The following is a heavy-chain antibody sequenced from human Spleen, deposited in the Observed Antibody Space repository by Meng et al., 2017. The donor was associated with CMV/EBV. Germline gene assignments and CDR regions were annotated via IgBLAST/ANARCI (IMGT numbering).Heavy chain of an antibody. D-gene: IGHD2-2*01. J-gene: IGHJ6*02. V-gene: IGHV1-8*03. CDR1: GYTFTSYD. CDR2: MNPNSGNT. CDR3: ARGLGCSSASCNYYYGLDV. Sequence: ASVKVSCKASGYTFTSYDINWVRQATGQGLEWMGWMNPNSGNTGYAQKFQGRVTITRNTSISTAYMELSSLRSEDTAVYYCARGLGCSSASCNYYYGLDVWGQGTTVTVSS.